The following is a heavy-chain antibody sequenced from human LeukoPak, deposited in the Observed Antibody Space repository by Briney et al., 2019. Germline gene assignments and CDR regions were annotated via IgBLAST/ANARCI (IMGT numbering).Heavy chain of an antibody. CDR2: ISSSGSTI. J-gene: IGHJ4*02. V-gene: IGHV3-48*03. CDR3: ARRGYTYGYVDC. Sequence: GRSLRLSCAASGFAFSNYEMNWVRQAPGKGLVWVSYISSSGSTIYYADSVKGRFTISRDNAKNSLYLQMNSLRAEDTAVYFCARRGYTYGYVDCWGQGTLVTVSS. D-gene: IGHD5-18*01. CDR1: GFAFSNYE.